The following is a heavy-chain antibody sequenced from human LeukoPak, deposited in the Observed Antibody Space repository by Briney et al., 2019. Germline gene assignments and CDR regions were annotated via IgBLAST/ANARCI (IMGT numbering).Heavy chain of an antibody. D-gene: IGHD6-19*01. V-gene: IGHV4-39*07. CDR2: INHSGST. CDR3: ARAVCRVRAVAGTVCWFDP. J-gene: IGHJ5*02. CDR1: GGSISSRSYY. Sequence: SETLSLTCTVSGGSISSRSYYWSWIRQPPGKGLEWIGEINHSGSTNYNPSLKSRVTISVDTSKNQFSLKLSSVTAADTAVYYCARAVCRVRAVAGTVCWFDPWGQGTLVTVSS.